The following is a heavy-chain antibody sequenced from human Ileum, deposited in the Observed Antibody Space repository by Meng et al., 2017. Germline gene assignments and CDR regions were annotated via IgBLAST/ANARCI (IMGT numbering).Heavy chain of an antibody. CDR3: VRGVNKYYYGMDV. D-gene: IGHD3-10*01. V-gene: IGHV3-74*01. J-gene: IGHJ6*02. CDR2: INSDGSST. CDR1: GFTFSSYW. Sequence: GESLKISCAASGFTFSSYWMHWVRQAPGKGLVWVSRINSDGSSTSYADSVKGRFTISRDNAKKTLYLQMNSLSAEDTAVYYCVRGVNKYYYGMDVWGQGTTVTVSS.